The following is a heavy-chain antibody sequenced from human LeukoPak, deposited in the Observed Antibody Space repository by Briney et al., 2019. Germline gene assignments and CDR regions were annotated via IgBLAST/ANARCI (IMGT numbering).Heavy chain of an antibody. D-gene: IGHD3-10*01. V-gene: IGHV3-7*01. CDR1: GFTFSNYW. CDR3: VRGWFLSVWSYHWDV. CDR2: IKEDGSEK. Sequence: GGSLRLSCAASGFTFSNYWMTWVRQAPGKGLEWVANIKEDGSEKYYVDSVKGRFTISRDDAKSSLYLEINSLRVEDTAVYYCVRGWFLSVWSYHWDVWGQGTTVTVSS. J-gene: IGHJ6*02.